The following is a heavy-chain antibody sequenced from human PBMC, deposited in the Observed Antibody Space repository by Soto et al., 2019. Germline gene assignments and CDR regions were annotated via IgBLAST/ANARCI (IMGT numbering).Heavy chain of an antibody. Sequence: NPSETLSLTCTVSGGSISSGDYYWSWIRQPPGKGLEWIGYIYYSGSTYYNPSLKSRVTISVDTSKNQFSLKLSSVTAADTAVYYCARDSVVAAFDYWGQGTLVTVSS. V-gene: IGHV4-30-4*01. D-gene: IGHD2-15*01. CDR1: GGSISSGDYY. J-gene: IGHJ4*02. CDR2: IYYSGST. CDR3: ARDSVVAAFDY.